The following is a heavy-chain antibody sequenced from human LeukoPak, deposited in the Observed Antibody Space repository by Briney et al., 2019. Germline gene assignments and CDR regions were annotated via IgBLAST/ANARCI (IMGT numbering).Heavy chain of an antibody. V-gene: IGHV3-30*04. D-gene: IGHD3-10*01. CDR3: ARDSALVRGVTFDY. CDR2: ISYDGSNK. J-gene: IGHJ4*02. Sequence: GGSLRLSCAASGFTFSSYAMHWVRQAPGKGLEWVAVISYDGSNKYYADSVKGRFTISRDNSKNTLYLQMNSLRAEDTAVHYCARDSALVRGVTFDYWGQGTLVTVSS. CDR1: GFTFSSYA.